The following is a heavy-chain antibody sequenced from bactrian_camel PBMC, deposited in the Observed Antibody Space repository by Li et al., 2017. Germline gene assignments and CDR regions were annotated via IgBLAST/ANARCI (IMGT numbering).Heavy chain of an antibody. J-gene: IGHJ4*01. V-gene: IGHV3S25*01. CDR2: ISNGGTTT. D-gene: IGHD4*01. CDR1: GFAFDIYW. Sequence: QLVESGGGSVDAGGSLRLSCSASGFAFDIYWMYWVRQAPGKGLEWVSRISNGGTTTAYSDAVKGRFTMSRDNAKSTVDLQMNSLKPEDTAVYYCVGSRRFYRATITRGTDGDIWGQGTQVTVS. CDR3: VGSRRFYRATITRGTDGDI.